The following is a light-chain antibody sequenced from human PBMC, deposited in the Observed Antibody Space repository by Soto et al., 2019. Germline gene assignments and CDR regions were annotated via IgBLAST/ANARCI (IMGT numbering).Light chain of an antibody. V-gene: IGKV1-39*01. J-gene: IGKJ1*01. Sequence: DIQMTQSPSSLSASVGDRVTIICRASESISNYLNWYQQKPGKAPKLLIYAATSLQGGVPSRFSGSRSGTDFTLTISSLQPEDFATYYCQQSYTTPTFGQGTKVEIK. CDR1: ESISNY. CDR3: QQSYTTPT. CDR2: AAT.